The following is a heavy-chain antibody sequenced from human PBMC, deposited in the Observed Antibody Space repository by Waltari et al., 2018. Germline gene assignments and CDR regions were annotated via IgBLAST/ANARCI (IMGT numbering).Heavy chain of an antibody. Sequence: QVHLQQWGAGLLKPSETLSLTCGVYSGSLTGYHWNWIRQAPGKGLEWIGAINHSGNTDYNPSLESRVTISADTSKNQFSLHLTSVTAADTAVYYCARGHPFTIVSPRYYYYYYMDVWDKGTAVTVSS. CDR3: ARGHPFTIVSPRYYYYYYMDV. CDR2: INHSGNT. D-gene: IGHD3-9*01. V-gene: IGHV4-34*01. CDR1: SGSLTGYH. J-gene: IGHJ6*03.